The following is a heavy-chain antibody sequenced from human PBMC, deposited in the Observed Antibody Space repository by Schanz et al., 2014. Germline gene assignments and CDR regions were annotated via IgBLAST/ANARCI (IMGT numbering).Heavy chain of an antibody. CDR2: ISSSSSYI. V-gene: IGHV3-21*01. Sequence: DVQLLESGGGLVKPGGSLRLSCAASGFTFSSYSMNWVRQAPGKGLEWVSSISSSSSYIYYADSVKGRFTISRDNAKNSLYLQMNSLRAGDTAVYYCARVPYGSGSYWDYWGQGTLVTVSS. CDR3: ARVPYGSGSYWDY. D-gene: IGHD3-10*01. J-gene: IGHJ4*02. CDR1: GFTFSSYS.